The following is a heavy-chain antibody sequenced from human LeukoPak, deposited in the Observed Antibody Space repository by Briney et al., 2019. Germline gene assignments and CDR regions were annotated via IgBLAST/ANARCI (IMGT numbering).Heavy chain of an antibody. D-gene: IGHD3-16*01. V-gene: IGHV3-48*04. CDR3: ARRVPNEVITDYFDY. CDR2: IHVSGGIT. J-gene: IGHJ4*02. Sequence: HPGGSLRLSCEASGFSLSSYSMNWVRQAPGKGLEWISFIHVSGGITFYAESVKGRFTISRDNAKNSLFLQMNSLRAEDTVVYYCARRVPNEVITDYFDYWGPGTLVTVSS. CDR1: GFSLSSYS.